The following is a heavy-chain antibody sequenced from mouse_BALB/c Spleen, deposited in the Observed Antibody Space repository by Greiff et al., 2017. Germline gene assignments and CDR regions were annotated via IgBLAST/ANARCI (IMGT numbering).Heavy chain of an antibody. Sequence: EVHLVESGGGLVQPGGSRKLSCAASGFTFSSFGMHWVRQAPEKGLEWVAYISSGSSTIYYADTVKGRFTISRDNPKNTLFLQMTSLRSEDTAMYYCARMGLRPYYAMDYWGQGTSVTVSS. CDR2: ISSGSSTI. V-gene: IGHV5-17*02. CDR1: GFTFSSFG. CDR3: ARMGLRPYYAMDY. D-gene: IGHD2-4*01. J-gene: IGHJ4*01.